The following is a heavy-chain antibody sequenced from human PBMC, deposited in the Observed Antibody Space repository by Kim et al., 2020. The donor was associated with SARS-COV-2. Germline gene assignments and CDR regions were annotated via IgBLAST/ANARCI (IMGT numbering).Heavy chain of an antibody. V-gene: IGHV3-64*01. D-gene: IGHD3-3*01. CDR3: ARDQMGFWSGFGYYYDMDV. CDR1: GFTFSSYA. CDR2: ISSNGGST. Sequence: GGSLRLSCAASGFTFSSYAMHWVRQAPGKGLEYVSAISSNGGSTYYANSVKGRFTISRDNSKNTLYLQMGSLRAEDMAVYYCARDQMGFWSGFGYYYDMDVWGQGTTVTVSS. J-gene: IGHJ6*02.